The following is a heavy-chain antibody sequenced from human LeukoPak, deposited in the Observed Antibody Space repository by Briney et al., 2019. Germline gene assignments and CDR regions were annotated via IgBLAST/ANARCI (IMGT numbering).Heavy chain of an antibody. D-gene: IGHD6-6*01. Sequence: GGSLRLSCAASGFTFSSYSMNWVRQAPGKGLEWVSYISSSSSTMYYADSVKGRFTISRDNAKNSLYLQMNSLRAEDTAVYYCARGSSSSRRYFDYWGQGTLVTVSS. V-gene: IGHV3-48*04. J-gene: IGHJ4*02. CDR3: ARGSSSSRRYFDY. CDR2: ISSSSSTM. CDR1: GFTFSSYS.